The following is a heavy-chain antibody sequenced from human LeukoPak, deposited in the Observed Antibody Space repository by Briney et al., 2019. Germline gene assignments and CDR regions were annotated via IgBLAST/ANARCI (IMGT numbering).Heavy chain of an antibody. D-gene: IGHD1-1*01. CDR3: ARARLDDASDI. CDR1: GFTFSSYS. J-gene: IGHJ3*02. Sequence: GGSLRLSCAASGFTFSSYSMNWVRQAPGKGLEWVSYISSSRSTIYYADSVKGRFTISRDNAKNSLYLQMNSLRAEDTAVYYCARARLDDASDIWGQGTMVTVSS. CDR2: ISSSRSTI. V-gene: IGHV3-48*01.